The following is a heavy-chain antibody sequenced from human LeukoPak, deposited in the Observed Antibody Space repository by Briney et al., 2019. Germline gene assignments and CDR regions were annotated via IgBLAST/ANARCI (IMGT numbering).Heavy chain of an antibody. CDR2: IRSKANSYAT. J-gene: IGHJ4*02. CDR3: THSTYGSGSYYTTQTVI. CDR1: GFTFSDYY. Sequence: PGGSLRLSCAASGFTFSDYYMSWIRQASGKGLEWVGRIRSKANSYATAYAASVKGRFTISRDDSKNTAYLQMNSLKTEDTAVYYCTHSTYGSGSYYTTQTVIWGQGTLVTVSS. D-gene: IGHD3-10*01. V-gene: IGHV3-73*01.